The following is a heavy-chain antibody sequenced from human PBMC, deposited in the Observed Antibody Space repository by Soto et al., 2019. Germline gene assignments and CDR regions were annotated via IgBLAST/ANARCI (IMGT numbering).Heavy chain of an antibody. Sequence: VXXXXXGXEVKKPGASVKVSCKASGYXFTSYGISWVXQAPGQGLEWMGWISAYNGNTKNAQKFQGRVTMTTDTSTSTAYMELRSLRSDDTAVYYCAREPNYFDYWGQGTLVTVSS. CDR2: ISAYNGNT. J-gene: IGHJ4*02. V-gene: IGHV1-18*01. CDR1: GYXFTSYG. CDR3: AREPNYFDY.